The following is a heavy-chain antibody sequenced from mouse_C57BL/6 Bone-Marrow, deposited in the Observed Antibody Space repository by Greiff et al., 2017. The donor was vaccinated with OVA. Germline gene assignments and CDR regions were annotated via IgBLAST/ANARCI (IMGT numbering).Heavy chain of an antibody. J-gene: IGHJ2*01. CDR1: GFNIKDDY. CDR2: IDPENGDT. D-gene: IGHD2-4*01. V-gene: IGHV14-4*01. Sequence: VQLQQSGAELVRPGASVKLSCTASGFNIKDDYMYWVKQRPEQGLEWIGWIDPENGDTEYASKFQGKATITADTSSNTAYLQLSSLTSEDTAVYYCTTPYDYDVYWGQGTTLTVSS. CDR3: TTPYDYDVY.